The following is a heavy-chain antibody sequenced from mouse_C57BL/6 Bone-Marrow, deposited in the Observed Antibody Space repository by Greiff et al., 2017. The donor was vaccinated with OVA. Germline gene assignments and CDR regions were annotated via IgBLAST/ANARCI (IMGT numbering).Heavy chain of an antibody. J-gene: IGHJ3*01. CDR2: IYPGNSDT. CDR3: TRRGILYGYDEGFAY. V-gene: IGHV1-5*01. CDR1: GYTFTSYW. Sequence: EVKLQQSGTVLARPGASVKMSCKTSGYTFTSYWMHWVKQRPGQGLEWIGAIYPGNSDTSYNQKFKGKAKLTAVTSASTAYMELSSLTNEDSAVYYCTRRGILYGYDEGFAYWGQGTLVTVSA. D-gene: IGHD2-2*01.